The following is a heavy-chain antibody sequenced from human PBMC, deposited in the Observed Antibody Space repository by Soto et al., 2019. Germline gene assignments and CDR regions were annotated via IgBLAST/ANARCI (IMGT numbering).Heavy chain of an antibody. CDR2: TYYRSKWYN. J-gene: IGHJ4*02. CDR1: GDSVSSNSAA. Sequence: SQTLSLTCVISGDSVSSNSAAWNWIRQPPSRGLEWLGRTYYRSKWYNDYAVSVKSRITINPDTSKNQFSLQLNSVTPEDTAVYYCARGAIVVVPAAMTFFDYWGQGTLVTVSS. D-gene: IGHD2-2*01. V-gene: IGHV6-1*01. CDR3: ARGAIVVVPAAMTFFDY.